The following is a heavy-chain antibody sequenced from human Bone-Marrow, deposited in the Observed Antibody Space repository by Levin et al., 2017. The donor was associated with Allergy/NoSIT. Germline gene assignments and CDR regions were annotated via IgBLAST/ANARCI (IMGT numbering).Heavy chain of an antibody. D-gene: IGHD3-9*01. V-gene: IGHV4-34*01. Sequence: SETLSLTCAVYGGSFSGYYWSWIRQPPGKGLEWIGEINHSGSTNYNPSLKSRVTISVDTSKNQFSLKLSSVTAADTAVYYCARAEYYDILTGPPDWFDPWGQGTLVTVSS. CDR2: INHSGST. CDR1: GGSFSGYY. CDR3: ARAEYYDILTGPPDWFDP. J-gene: IGHJ5*02.